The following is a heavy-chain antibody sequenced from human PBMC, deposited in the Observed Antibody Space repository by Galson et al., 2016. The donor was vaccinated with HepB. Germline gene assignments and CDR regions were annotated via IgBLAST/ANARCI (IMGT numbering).Heavy chain of an antibody. CDR2: IYPADSDT. Sequence: QSGAEVKKPGESLKISCKGSGYRFASYWIGWVRQMPGKGLEFMGIIYPADSDTTYSPSFQGQVTISADKSTNTAYLQWSSLKASDTATYYCARQGDTAMDPFYYWGQGTLVIVSS. D-gene: IGHD5-18*01. V-gene: IGHV5-51*01. CDR3: ARQGDTAMDPFYY. J-gene: IGHJ4*02. CDR1: GYRFASYW.